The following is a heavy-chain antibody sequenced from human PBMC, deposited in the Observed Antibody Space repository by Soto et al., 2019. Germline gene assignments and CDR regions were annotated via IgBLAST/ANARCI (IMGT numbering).Heavy chain of an antibody. CDR2: IIPIFGTA. Sequence: SVKVSCKASGGTFSSYAISWVRQAPGQGLEWMGGIIPIFGTANYAQKFQGRVTITADESTSTAYMELSSLRSEDTAVYYCARSAAKIVVEVGFDYWGQGTLVTV. CDR1: GGTFSSYA. D-gene: IGHD2-21*01. CDR3: ARSAAKIVVEVGFDY. V-gene: IGHV1-69*13. J-gene: IGHJ4*02.